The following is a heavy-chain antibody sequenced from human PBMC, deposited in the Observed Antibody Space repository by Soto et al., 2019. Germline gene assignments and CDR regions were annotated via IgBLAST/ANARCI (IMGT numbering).Heavy chain of an antibody. Sequence: QVQLVQSGAEVKKPGSSVKVSCKASGGTFSTYTITWVRQAPGQGLEWMGRIIPIIGIINYAQKFQGRVTITADKFTGTAYMELTRLRSDDTAVYYCAGDPDSHYNDSHASSDPWGQGTLGTVSS. V-gene: IGHV1-69*08. J-gene: IGHJ5*02. D-gene: IGHD3-22*01. CDR3: AGDPDSHYNDSHASSDP. CDR1: GGTFSTYT. CDR2: IIPIIGII.